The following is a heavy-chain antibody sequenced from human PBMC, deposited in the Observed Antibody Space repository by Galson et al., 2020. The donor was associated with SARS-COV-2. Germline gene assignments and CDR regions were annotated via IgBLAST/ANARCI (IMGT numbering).Heavy chain of an antibody. V-gene: IGHV4-31*01. D-gene: IGHD4-4*01. J-gene: IGHJ3*01. CDR2: ISYSGST. CDR3: ARARAEMATVGAVDF. CDR1: GGSISSGGSY. Sequence: SETLSLTCTVSGGSISSGGSYWSWIRQHPGKGLEWIGYISYSGSTYYNPSLKSLLTISVDTSKNQFSLKLSSVAAADTAVYYCARARAEMATVGAVDFWGQRTIVTVSS.